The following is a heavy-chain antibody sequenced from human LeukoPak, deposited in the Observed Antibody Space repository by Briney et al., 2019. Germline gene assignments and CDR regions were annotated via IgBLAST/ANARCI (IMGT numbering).Heavy chain of an antibody. J-gene: IGHJ4*02. V-gene: IGHV4-34*01. D-gene: IGHD2-21*01. Sequence: SETLSLTCAVSGGSFSGYYWSWIRQPPGKGLEWIGEINHSGSTNYNPSLKSRATISLDTSKTQFSLKLSSVTAADTAVYYCARHINKRFDFWGQGTLVTVSS. CDR1: GGSFSGYY. CDR2: INHSGST. CDR3: ARHINKRFDF.